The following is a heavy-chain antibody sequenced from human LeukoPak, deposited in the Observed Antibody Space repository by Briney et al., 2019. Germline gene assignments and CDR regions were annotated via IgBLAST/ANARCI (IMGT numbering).Heavy chain of an antibody. V-gene: IGHV3-30*18. D-gene: IGHD6-19*01. J-gene: IGHJ4*02. CDR3: ANGEQWLVNFDY. Sequence: PGGSLRLSCAASGFTFSSYWMHWVRQAPGKGLEWVAVISYDGSNKYYADSVKGRFTISRDNSKNTLYLQMNSLRAEDTAVYYCANGEQWLVNFDYWGQGTLVTVSS. CDR1: GFTFSSYW. CDR2: ISYDGSNK.